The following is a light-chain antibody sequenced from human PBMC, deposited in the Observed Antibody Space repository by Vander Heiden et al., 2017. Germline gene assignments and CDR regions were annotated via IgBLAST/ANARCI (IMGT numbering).Light chain of an antibody. CDR1: QSLVYSNGNTY. CDR2: KVT. V-gene: IGKV2-30*01. J-gene: IGKJ4*01. Sequence: DVVMTQSPPSLPVTLGQPASISCRSSQSLVYSNGNTYLKWLQQRPGQSPRRLIDKVTNRDCGVPDRSSGSGSGTDFTLKSSRVEDEDVGVYYCRQGEHSLPLGGGTKVEIK. CDR3: RQGEHSLP.